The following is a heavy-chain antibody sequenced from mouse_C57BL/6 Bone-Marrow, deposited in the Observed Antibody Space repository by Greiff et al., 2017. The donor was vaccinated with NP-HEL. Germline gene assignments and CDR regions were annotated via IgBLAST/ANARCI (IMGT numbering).Heavy chain of an antibody. D-gene: IGHD2-5*01. CDR1: GYTFTSYT. CDR2: INPSSGYT. CDR3: ANPPYSNPSLAY. Sequence: QVQLQQSGAELARPGASVKMSCKASGYTFTSYTMHWVKQRPGQGLEWIGYINPSSGYTKYNQKFKDKATVTADKSSSTAYMQLSSLTSEDSAVYYCANPPYSNPSLAYWGQGTSATVSS. V-gene: IGHV1-4*01. J-gene: IGHJ4*01.